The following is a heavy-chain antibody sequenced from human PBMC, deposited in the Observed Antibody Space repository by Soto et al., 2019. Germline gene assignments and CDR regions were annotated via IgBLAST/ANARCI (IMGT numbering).Heavy chain of an antibody. Sequence: GGSLRLSCEASGFTFINYAMSWVRQAPGKGLEWVSGIDDSGASTYYADSMKGRFSISRDNSKNTLYLQMHGLRVEDTAVYYCAKDVYRSATMPCFDNWGQGTLVTVSS. CDR1: GFTFINYA. J-gene: IGHJ4*02. D-gene: IGHD2-2*01. CDR3: AKDVYRSATMPCFDN. CDR2: IDDSGAST. V-gene: IGHV3-23*01.